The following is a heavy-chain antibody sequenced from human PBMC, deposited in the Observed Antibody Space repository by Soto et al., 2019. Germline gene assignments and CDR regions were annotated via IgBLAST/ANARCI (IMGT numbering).Heavy chain of an antibody. CDR2: VSSSSTYT. CDR3: ARGGIVVVPAARPSPYYYYGMDV. J-gene: IGHJ6*02. CDR1: GFTFSDHY. V-gene: IGHV3-11*06. Sequence: QVQLVESGGGLVKPGASLRLSCGASGFTFSDHYMSWIRQAPGKGLEWVSYVSSSSTYTKYADSVKGRFTISRDNAKNSLYLQMNSLRAEDTAVYYCARGGIVVVPAARPSPYYYYGMDVWGQGTTVTVSS. D-gene: IGHD2-2*01.